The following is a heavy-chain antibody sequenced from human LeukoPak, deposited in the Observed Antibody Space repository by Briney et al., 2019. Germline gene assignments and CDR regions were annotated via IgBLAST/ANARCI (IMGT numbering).Heavy chain of an antibody. CDR3: AREGTRDGYSFSGYFDY. CDR2: INPSGGST. D-gene: IGHD2-15*01. V-gene: IGHV1-46*01. Sequence: GASVKVSCKASGYTFTSYYMHWVRQAPGQGLEWMGIINPSGGSTSYAQKFQGRVTMTRDTSTSTVYMELSSLRSEDTAVYYCAREGTRDGYSFSGYFDYWGQGTRVTVSS. J-gene: IGHJ4*02. CDR1: GYTFTSYY.